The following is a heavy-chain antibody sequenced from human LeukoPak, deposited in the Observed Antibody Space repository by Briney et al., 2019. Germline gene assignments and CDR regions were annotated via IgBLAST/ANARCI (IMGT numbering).Heavy chain of an antibody. D-gene: IGHD3-10*01. CDR3: TRSPGFLWFGELYFDY. J-gene: IGHJ4*02. CDR2: IRSKAYGGTT. CDR1: GFTFGDYA. V-gene: IGHV3-49*04. Sequence: GGSLRLSCTASGFTFGDYAMSWVRQAPGKGLEWVGFIRSKAYGGTTEYAASVKGRFTISRDDSKSIAYLQMNSLKTEDTAVYYCTRSPGFLWFGELYFDYWGQGTLVTVSS.